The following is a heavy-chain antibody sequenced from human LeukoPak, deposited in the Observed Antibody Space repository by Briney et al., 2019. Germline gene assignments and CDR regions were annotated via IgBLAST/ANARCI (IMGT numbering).Heavy chain of an antibody. J-gene: IGHJ4*02. D-gene: IGHD5-18*01. Sequence: SETLSLTCAVYGGSFSGYYWSWIRQPPGKGLEWIGEINHSGSTNYNPSLKSRVTISVDTSKNQFSLKLSSVTAADTAVYYCARGSRGYSYASFDYWGQGTLVTVSS. CDR2: INHSGST. CDR1: GGSFSGYY. V-gene: IGHV4-34*01. CDR3: ARGSRGYSYASFDY.